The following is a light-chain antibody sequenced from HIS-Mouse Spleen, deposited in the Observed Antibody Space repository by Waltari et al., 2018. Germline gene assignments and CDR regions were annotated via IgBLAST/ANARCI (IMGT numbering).Light chain of an antibody. CDR2: DVS. CDR3: SSYTSSSTVV. V-gene: IGLV2-14*03. CDR1: SSAVGGYTD. J-gene: IGLJ2*01. Sequence: QSALTQPASVSGSPGQSITIPCTGTSSAVGGYTDVSWYQQPPGKAPNLMIYDVSNRPSGVSNRFSGSKSGNTASLTISGLQAEDEADYYCSSYTSSSTVVFGGGTKLTVL.